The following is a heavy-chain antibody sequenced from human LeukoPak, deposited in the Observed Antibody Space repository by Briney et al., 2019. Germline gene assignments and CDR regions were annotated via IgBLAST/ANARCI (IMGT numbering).Heavy chain of an antibody. Sequence: PGGSLRLSCAASGFTFSDYAMTWVRQAPGKGLEWVAVISYDGSNKYCSDSVKGRFTISRDNSKNTLYLQMNSLRAEDTAVYYCTKDLYSYGDYGNDFYGMDVWGQGTTVTVSS. CDR3: TKDLYSYGDYGNDFYGMDV. CDR2: ISYDGSNK. J-gene: IGHJ6*02. CDR1: GFTFSDYA. V-gene: IGHV3-30*18. D-gene: IGHD4-17*01.